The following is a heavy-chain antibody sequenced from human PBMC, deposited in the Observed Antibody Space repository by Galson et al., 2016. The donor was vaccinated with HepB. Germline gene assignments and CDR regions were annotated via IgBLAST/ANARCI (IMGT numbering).Heavy chain of an antibody. CDR2: LSWNSDRM. D-gene: IGHD3-10*01. CDR3: AKHMARTKSSRQFMVRGLISGLDV. J-gene: IGHJ6*02. V-gene: IGHV3-9*01. Sequence: SLRLSCAASGFNFDDYAMYWVRQVPGKGLEWVSSLSWNSDRMYYADSVNGRFTISRDNAKNAMVLQMNSLRGEDTALYYCAKHMARTKSSRQFMVRGLISGLDVWGQGTTVTVSS. CDR1: GFNFDDYA.